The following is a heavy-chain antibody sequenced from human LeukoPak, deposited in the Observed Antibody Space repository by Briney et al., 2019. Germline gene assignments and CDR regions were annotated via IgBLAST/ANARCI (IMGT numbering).Heavy chain of an antibody. V-gene: IGHV6-1*01. CDR1: GDSVSSNSAA. CDR2: TSYRSKWYN. CDR3: ARDLEWGVIFHDAFDI. D-gene: IGHD3-10*01. Sequence: SQTLSLTCAISGDSVSSNSAAWNWIRQSPSRGLEWLGGTSYRSKWYNDYAVSVKSRITINPDTSKNQFSLQLNSVTPEDTAVYYCARDLEWGVIFHDAFDIWGQGTMVTVSS. J-gene: IGHJ3*02.